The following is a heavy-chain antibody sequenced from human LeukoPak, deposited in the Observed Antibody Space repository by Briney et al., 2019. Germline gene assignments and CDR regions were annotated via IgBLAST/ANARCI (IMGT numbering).Heavy chain of an antibody. V-gene: IGHV3-74*01. Sequence: GESLRLSCAASGSTLSSYWMHWVRQAPGKGLVWVSRINSDGSSTSYADSVKGRFTISRDNAKNTLYLQMNSLRAEDTAVYYCEREIVEMAPEAAFDIWGQGTMVTVSS. CDR1: GSTLSSYW. CDR3: EREIVEMAPEAAFDI. D-gene: IGHD5-24*01. CDR2: INSDGSST. J-gene: IGHJ3*02.